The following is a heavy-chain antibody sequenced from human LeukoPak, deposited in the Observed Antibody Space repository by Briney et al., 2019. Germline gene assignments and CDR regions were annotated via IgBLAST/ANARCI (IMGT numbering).Heavy chain of an antibody. CDR2: IIPILGIA. D-gene: IGHD2-2*02. Sequence: ASVKVSCKASGDTFSSYAISWVRQAPGQGLEWMGRIIPILGIANYAQKFQGRVTITADKSTSTAYMELSSLRSEDTAVYYCAREGYCSSTSCYTRDYYFDYWGQGTLVTVSS. CDR1: GDTFSSYA. J-gene: IGHJ4*02. V-gene: IGHV1-69*04. CDR3: AREGYCSSTSCYTRDYYFDY.